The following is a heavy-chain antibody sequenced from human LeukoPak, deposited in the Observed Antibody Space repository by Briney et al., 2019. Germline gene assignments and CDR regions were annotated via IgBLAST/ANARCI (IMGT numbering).Heavy chain of an antibody. Sequence: SETLSLTCAVYGGSFSGYYWSWICQPPGKGLEWIGEINHSGSTNYNPSLKSRVTISVDTSKNQFSLKLSSVTAADTAVYYCARTYGSGSYFDYWGQGTLVTVSS. CDR3: ARTYGSGSYFDY. V-gene: IGHV4-34*01. CDR2: INHSGST. D-gene: IGHD3-10*01. CDR1: GGSFSGYY. J-gene: IGHJ4*02.